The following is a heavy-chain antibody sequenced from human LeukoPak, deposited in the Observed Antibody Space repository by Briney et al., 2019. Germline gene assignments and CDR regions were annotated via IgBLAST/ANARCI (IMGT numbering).Heavy chain of an antibody. V-gene: IGHV1-2*02. CDR3: ARDLVVVPAAMAGYNWFDP. CDR1: GYTFTGYY. J-gene: IGHJ5*02. CDR2: INPNSGGT. D-gene: IGHD2-2*01. Sequence: ASLKVSCKASGYTFTGYYMHWVRQAPGQGLEWMGWINPNSGGTNYAQKFQGRVTMTRDTSISTAYMELSRLRSDDTAVYYCARDLVVVPAAMAGYNWFDPWGQGTLVTVSS.